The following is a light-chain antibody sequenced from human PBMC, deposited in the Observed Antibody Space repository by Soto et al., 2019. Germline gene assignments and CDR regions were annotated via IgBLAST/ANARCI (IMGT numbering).Light chain of an antibody. V-gene: IGKV3-20*01. CDR2: DAS. J-gene: IGKJ1*01. Sequence: EIVVTQSPGPLSLSPGERATLSCRASQSVNFYLAWYQQKPGQAPRLLISDASSRATDVPDRFSGSGSGTDVTLTITRLELEEFAGYYCQQYGDSPVTFGQGTKVDI. CDR1: QSVNFY. CDR3: QQYGDSPVT.